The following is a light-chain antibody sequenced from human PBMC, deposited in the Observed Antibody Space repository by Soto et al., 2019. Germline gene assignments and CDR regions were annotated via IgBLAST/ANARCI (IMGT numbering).Light chain of an antibody. CDR2: DAS. J-gene: IGKJ1*01. CDR3: PQYSDWPLT. Sequence: EIVMTQFPATLSVSPGERATFSCRASQVFGSSLAWYQQKPGQAPRLLIYDASTRATGIPARFSGSGSGTEFSLTISSLQSEDSAVYYCPQYSDWPLTFGQGTKVDIK. V-gene: IGKV3-15*01. CDR1: QVFGSS.